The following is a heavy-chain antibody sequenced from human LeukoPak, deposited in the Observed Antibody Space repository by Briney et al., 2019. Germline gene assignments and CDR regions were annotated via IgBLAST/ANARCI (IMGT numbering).Heavy chain of an antibody. CDR3: AKGAGSNWYSYYYYMDV. D-gene: IGHD6-13*01. J-gene: IGHJ6*03. CDR2: INAGNGNT. Sequence: ASVKVSCKASGYTFTSYAMHWVRQAPGQRLEWMGWINAGNGNTKYSQKFQGRVTVTRDTSASTAYMELSSLRSEDTAVYYCAKGAGSNWYSYYYYMDVWGKGTTVTVSS. CDR1: GYTFTSYA. V-gene: IGHV1-3*01.